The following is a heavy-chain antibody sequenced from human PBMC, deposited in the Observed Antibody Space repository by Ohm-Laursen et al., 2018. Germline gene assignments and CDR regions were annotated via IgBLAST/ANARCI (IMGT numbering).Heavy chain of an antibody. V-gene: IGHV3-30*18. J-gene: IGHJ4*02. CDR1: GFTFNNFG. Sequence: SLRLSCAASGFTFNNFGMHWVRQAPGKGLEWVAVVSYDERYKNYVDSVKGRFTVSRDNSKDTLYLHMNSLRNEDTAIYYCAKDVGVAFAYDSWGQGTLVTVSS. CDR3: AKDVGVAFAYDS. CDR2: VSYDERYK. D-gene: IGHD2-15*01.